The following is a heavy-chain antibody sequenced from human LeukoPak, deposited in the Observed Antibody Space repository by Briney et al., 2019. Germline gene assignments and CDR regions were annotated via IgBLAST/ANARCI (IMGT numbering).Heavy chain of an antibody. D-gene: IGHD6-19*01. CDR2: ISSSYI. CDR3: ARDLVAVAGLSFDY. J-gene: IGHJ4*02. V-gene: IGHV3-21*01. CDR1: GFHFSSYS. Sequence: GGSLRLSCATSGFHFSSYSMNSVRQAPAKGLEWVSSISSSYIYYADSVKGRFTISRDNAKNSLYMQMNSLRAEDTAVYYCARDLVAVAGLSFDYWGQGTLVTVSS.